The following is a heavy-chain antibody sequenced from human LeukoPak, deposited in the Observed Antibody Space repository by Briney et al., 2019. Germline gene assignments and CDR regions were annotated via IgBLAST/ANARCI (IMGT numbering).Heavy chain of an antibody. D-gene: IGHD2-15*01. J-gene: IGHJ6*02. V-gene: IGHV3-21*01. CDR1: GFTFSSYS. CDR3: ARELGYCSGGSCSGMDV. CDR2: ISSSSYI. Sequence: GGSLRLSRAASGFTFSSYSMNWVRQAPGKGLEWVSSISSSSYIYYADSVKGRFTISRDNAKNSLYLQMNSLRAEDTAVYYCARELGYCSGGSCSGMDVWGQGTTVTVSS.